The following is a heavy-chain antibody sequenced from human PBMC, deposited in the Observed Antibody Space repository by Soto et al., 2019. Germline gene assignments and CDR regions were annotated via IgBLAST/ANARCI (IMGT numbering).Heavy chain of an antibody. V-gene: IGHV3-11*01. CDR1: GFTFSDYY. CDR2: ISSSGSTI. Sequence: GGSLRLSCAASGFTFSDYYMSWIRQAPGKGLEWVSYISSSGSTIYYADSVKGRFTISRDNAKNSLYLQMNSLRAEDTAVYYCAKFIAVAGPEYFQHWGQGTLVTVS. CDR3: AKFIAVAGPEYFQH. D-gene: IGHD6-19*01. J-gene: IGHJ1*01.